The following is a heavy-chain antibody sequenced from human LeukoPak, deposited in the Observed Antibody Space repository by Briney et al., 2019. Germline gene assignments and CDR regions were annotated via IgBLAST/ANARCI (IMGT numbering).Heavy chain of an antibody. D-gene: IGHD1-1*01. CDR1: GFTSSSNW. CDR2: IKQDGSEK. V-gene: IGHV3-7*01. J-gene: IGHJ4*02. CDR3: ATDRDWTLLDY. Sequence: GGSLRLSCTASGFTSSSNWMSWVRQAPGKGLEWVANIKQDGSEKNYVDSVKGRFTISRDNAKNSLYLQMNSLRAEDTAVYYCATDRDWTLLDYWGQGTLVTVSS.